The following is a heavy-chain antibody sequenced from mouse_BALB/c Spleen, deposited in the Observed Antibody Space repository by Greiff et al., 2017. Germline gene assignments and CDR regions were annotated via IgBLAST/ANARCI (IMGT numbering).Heavy chain of an antibody. V-gene: IGHV5-6-5*01. CDR3: ARGDTTVVADWYFDV. CDR1: GFTFSSYA. Sequence: DVMLVESGGGLVKPGGSLKLSCAASGFTFSSYAMSWVRQTPEKRLEWVASISSGGSTYYPDSVKGRFTISRDNARNILYLQMSSLRSEDTAMYYCARGDTTVVADWYFDVWGAGTTVTVSS. J-gene: IGHJ1*01. CDR2: ISSGGST. D-gene: IGHD1-1*01.